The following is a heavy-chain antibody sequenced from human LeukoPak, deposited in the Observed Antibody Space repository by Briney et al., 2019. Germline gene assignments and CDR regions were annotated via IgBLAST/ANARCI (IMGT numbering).Heavy chain of an antibody. CDR3: ATGHDYFDY. CDR2: FDPEDGDT. V-gene: IGHV1-24*01. Sequence: WASVKVSCKVSGYTLTELSMHLVRQAPGKGLEWMGGFDPEDGDTIYAQKFQGRVTMNEDTSPDTAYMELSSLRSEDTAVYYCATGHDYFDYWGQGTLVTVSS. D-gene: IGHD3-3*01. CDR1: GYTLTELS. J-gene: IGHJ4*02.